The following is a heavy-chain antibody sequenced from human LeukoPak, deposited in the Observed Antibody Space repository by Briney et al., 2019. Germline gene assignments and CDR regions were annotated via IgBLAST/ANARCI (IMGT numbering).Heavy chain of an antibody. CDR3: AKDPARRATSYYFDY. CDR2: ISYDGSNK. Sequence: PGRSLRLSCAASGFTFSSYGMHWVRQAPGKGLEWVAVISYDGSNKYYADSVKGRFTISRDNSKNTLYLQMNSLRAEDTAVYYCAKDPARRATSYYFDYWGQGTLVTVSS. D-gene: IGHD1-26*01. J-gene: IGHJ4*02. CDR1: GFTFSSYG. V-gene: IGHV3-30*18.